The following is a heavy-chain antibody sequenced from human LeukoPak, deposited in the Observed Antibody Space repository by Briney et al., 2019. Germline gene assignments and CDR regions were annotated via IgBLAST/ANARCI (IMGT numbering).Heavy chain of an antibody. D-gene: IGHD2-15*01. V-gene: IGHV1-2*02. CDR2: INPNSGDT. CDR3: ARDQAFVYCSGGTCYDDY. Sequence: ASVKASCKASGYTFTGYYMHWVRQAPGQGLEWMGWINPNSGDTHYAQKFQGRVTMTRDTSINTAYMELSRLRSDDTAVYYCARDQAFVYCSGGTCYDDYWGQGSLVTVSP. CDR1: GYTFTGYY. J-gene: IGHJ4*02.